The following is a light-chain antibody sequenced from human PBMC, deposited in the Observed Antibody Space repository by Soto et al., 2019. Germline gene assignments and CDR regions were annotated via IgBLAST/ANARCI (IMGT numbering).Light chain of an antibody. CDR1: SSNIGAGYD. CDR2: GNK. V-gene: IGLV1-40*01. CDR3: QSYDSSLSVSYV. J-gene: IGLJ1*01. Sequence: QSVLTQPPSVSGARGQRVTISCTGSSSNIGAGYDVHWYQQRPGTAPKLLIYGNKNRPSGVPDRFSGSKSGTSASLAITGLQAEDEADYYCQSYDSSLSVSYVFGTGTKVTVL.